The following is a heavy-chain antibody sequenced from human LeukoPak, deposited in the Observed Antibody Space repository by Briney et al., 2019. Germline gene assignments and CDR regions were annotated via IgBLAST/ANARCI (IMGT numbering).Heavy chain of an antibody. CDR2: ISAYNGNT. V-gene: IGHV1-18*01. J-gene: IGHJ4*02. D-gene: IGHD3-16*02. CDR3: ARCDYVWGNYRYRPILYFDY. CDR1: GGSFSSYA. Sequence: ASVKVSCKASGGSFSSYAISWVRQAPGQGLEWMGWISAYNGNTNYAQNLQGRVTMTTDTSTNTAYMELRSLRSDGTAVYYCARCDYVWGNYRYRPILYFDYWGQGTLVTVSS.